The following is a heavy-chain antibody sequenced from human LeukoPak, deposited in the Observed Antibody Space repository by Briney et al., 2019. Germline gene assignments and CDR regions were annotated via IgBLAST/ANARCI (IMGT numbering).Heavy chain of an antibody. D-gene: IGHD1-1*01. Sequence: SETLSLTCAVYGGSFSGHYWSWIRQSPGKGLEWIAEINHRGDTNYNPSVKSRVTISVDTSKNQFSLKVTSLTAADTAVYYCARGPTISETGYFDYWGQGTLVTVSS. V-gene: IGHV4-34*01. CDR2: INHRGDT. J-gene: IGHJ4*03. CDR1: GGSFSGHY. CDR3: ARGPTISETGYFDY.